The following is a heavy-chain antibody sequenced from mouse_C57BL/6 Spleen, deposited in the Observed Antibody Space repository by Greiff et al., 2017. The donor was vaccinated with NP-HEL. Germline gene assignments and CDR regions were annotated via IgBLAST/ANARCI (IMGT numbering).Heavy chain of an antibody. J-gene: IGHJ2*01. D-gene: IGHD1-1*01. CDR2: INPSSGYT. Sequence: VQLQQSGAELARPGASVKMSCKASGYTFTSYTMHWVKQRPGQGLEWIGYINPSSGYTKYNQKFKDKATLTADKSSSTAYMQLSSLTSEDSAVYYCARPITTVVDFDYWGQGTTLTVSS. CDR1: GYTFTSYT. CDR3: ARPITTVVDFDY. V-gene: IGHV1-4*01.